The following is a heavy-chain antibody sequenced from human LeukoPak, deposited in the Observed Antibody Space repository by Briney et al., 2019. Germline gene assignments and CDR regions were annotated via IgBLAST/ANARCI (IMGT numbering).Heavy chain of an antibody. D-gene: IGHD2-2*02. J-gene: IGHJ6*03. CDR2: INPNSGGT. CDR1: GYTFTGYY. Sequence: ASVKVSCKASGYTFTGYYMHWVRQAPGQGLEWMGWINPNSGGTNYAQKFQGRVTMTRDTSISTAYKELSRLRSDDTAVYYCARGHIVVVPAAISPLYYYYYMDVWGKGTTVTVSS. V-gene: IGHV1-2*02. CDR3: ARGHIVVVPAAISPLYYYYYMDV.